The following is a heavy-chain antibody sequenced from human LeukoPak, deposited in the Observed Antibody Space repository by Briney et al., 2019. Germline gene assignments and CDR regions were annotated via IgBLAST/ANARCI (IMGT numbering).Heavy chain of an antibody. D-gene: IGHD2-2*01. J-gene: IGHJ3*02. CDR2: ISYDGSNK. V-gene: IGHV3-30*01. CDR1: GFTFSSYA. Sequence: GSLRLSCAASGFTFSSYAMHWVRQAPGKGLEWVAVISYDGSNKYYADSVKGRFTISRDNSKNTLYLQMNSLRAEDTAVYYCARMGYCSSTSCYGDAFDIWGQGTMVTVSS. CDR3: ARMGYCSSTSCYGDAFDI.